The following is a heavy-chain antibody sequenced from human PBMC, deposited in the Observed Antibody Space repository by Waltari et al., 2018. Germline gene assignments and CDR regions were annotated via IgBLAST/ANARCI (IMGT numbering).Heavy chain of an antibody. CDR1: GFTLSDDG. D-gene: IGHD6-13*01. J-gene: IGHJ4*02. Sequence: QVHLVESGGGVVQPGRSLRLSCAASGFTLSDDGMHWVRQAPGKGLECVAAMSYDGSNKHYVDSVKGRFTLSRDDSKNTLYLQMNSLTTEDTAVYYCARGFSSWGTFEYWGQGTLVTVSS. V-gene: IGHV3-30*04. CDR3: ARGFSSWGTFEY. CDR2: MSYDGSNK.